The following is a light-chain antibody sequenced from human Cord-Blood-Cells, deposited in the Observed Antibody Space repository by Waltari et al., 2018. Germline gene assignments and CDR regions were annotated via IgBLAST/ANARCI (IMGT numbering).Light chain of an antibody. Sequence: SYELTQPPSVSVSPGQTASITCSGDNLGDKYACWYQQKPGQSPVLVIYQDSKPPSGIPGRFSGSNSGNTATLTIRGTQAMDEADYYCQAWDSSTVVFGGGTKLTVL. CDR1: NLGDKY. CDR2: QDS. CDR3: QAWDSSTVV. V-gene: IGLV3-1*01. J-gene: IGLJ2*01.